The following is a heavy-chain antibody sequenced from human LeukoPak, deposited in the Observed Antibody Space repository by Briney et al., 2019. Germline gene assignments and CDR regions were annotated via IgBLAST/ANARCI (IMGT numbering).Heavy chain of an antibody. CDR1: GGSFSGYY. J-gene: IGHJ4*02. V-gene: IGHV4-34*01. CDR2: INHSGST. CDR3: ALRPRSRYCSSTSCPRGYYFDY. D-gene: IGHD2-2*01. Sequence: SETLSLTCAVYGGSFSGYYWSWIRQPPGKGLEWIGEINHSGSTNCNPSLESRVTISVDTSKNQFSLKLSSVTAADTAVYYCALRPRSRYCSSTSCPRGYYFDYWGQGTLVTVSS.